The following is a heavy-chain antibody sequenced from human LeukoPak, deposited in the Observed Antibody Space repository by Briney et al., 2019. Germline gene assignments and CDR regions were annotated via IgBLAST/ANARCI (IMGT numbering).Heavy chain of an antibody. Sequence: SQTLSLTCTVSGGSISGGGYYWSWIRQHPGKGLEWIGYIYYSGSTYYNPSLKSRVTISVDTSKNQFSLKLSSVTAADTAVYYCARDRGAQTAFDIWGQGTMVTVSS. CDR1: GGSISGGGYY. V-gene: IGHV4-31*03. D-gene: IGHD1-26*01. CDR2: IYYSGST. J-gene: IGHJ3*02. CDR3: ARDRGAQTAFDI.